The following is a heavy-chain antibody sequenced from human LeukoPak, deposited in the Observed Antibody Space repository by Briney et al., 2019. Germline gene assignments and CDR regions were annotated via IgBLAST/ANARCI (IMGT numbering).Heavy chain of an antibody. CDR1: GFTFSSYA. CDR2: ISGSGGST. D-gene: IGHD3-3*01. V-gene: IGHV3-23*01. J-gene: IGHJ4*02. Sequence: GGPLRLSCAASGFTFSSYAMSWVRQAPGKGLEWVSAISGSGGSTYYADSVKGRFTISRDNSKNTLYLQMNSLRAEDTAVYYCAMGIYDFWSGYSPIDYWGQGTLVTVSS. CDR3: AMGIYDFWSGYSPIDY.